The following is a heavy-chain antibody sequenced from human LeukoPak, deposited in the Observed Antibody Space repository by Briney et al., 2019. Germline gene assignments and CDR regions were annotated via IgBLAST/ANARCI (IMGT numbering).Heavy chain of an antibody. CDR3: AAAAVAVDY. CDR2: IYHSGST. Sequence: PSETLSLTCAVSGGSISSSNWWTWVRQPPGKGLEWIGEIYHSGSTNYNPSLKSRLTLSVDKSKNQFSLKLSSVTAADTAVYYCAAAAVAVDYWGRGTLVTVSS. CDR1: GGSISSSNW. V-gene: IGHV4-4*02. D-gene: IGHD6-19*01. J-gene: IGHJ4*02.